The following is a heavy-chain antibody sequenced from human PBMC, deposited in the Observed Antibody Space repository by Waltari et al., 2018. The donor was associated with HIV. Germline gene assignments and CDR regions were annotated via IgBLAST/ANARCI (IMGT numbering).Heavy chain of an antibody. CDR3: ARYHVSPDDFGGNPRIFDYFDF. CDR2: IYPGDSDS. J-gene: IGHJ4*02. Sequence: EVQLVQSGAEVKKPGESLNISCSASGYNFNTFWIDWVRQMPGKGLEYLGIIYPGDSDSRYNPSFKGQVTMSVDKSINAAYLQWSSLEASDAAMYFCARYHVSPDDFGGNPRIFDYFDFWGQGTQVTVSS. D-gene: IGHD3-3*01. CDR1: GYNFNTFW. V-gene: IGHV5-51*03.